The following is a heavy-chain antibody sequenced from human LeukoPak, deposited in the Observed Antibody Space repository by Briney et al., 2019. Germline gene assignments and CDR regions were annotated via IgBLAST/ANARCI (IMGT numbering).Heavy chain of an antibody. V-gene: IGHV1-18*01. J-gene: IGHJ6*03. CDR3: ASPMGGLRPGYYYMDV. D-gene: IGHD4-17*01. Sequence: GASVKVSCKASGYTFTSYGISWVRQAPGQGLEWMGWISAYNGNTNYAQKFQGRVTITTDESTSTAYMELSSLRSEDTAVYYCASPMGGLRPGYYYMDVWGKGTTVTVSS. CDR2: ISAYNGNT. CDR1: GYTFTSYG.